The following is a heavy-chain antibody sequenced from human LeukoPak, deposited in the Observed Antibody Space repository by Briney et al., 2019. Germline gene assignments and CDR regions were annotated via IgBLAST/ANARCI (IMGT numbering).Heavy chain of an antibody. CDR2: IIPSGSST. D-gene: IGHD3-16*02. J-gene: IGHJ5*02. CDR1: GYSFTSHY. V-gene: IGHV1-46*01. Sequence: GASVKVSCKASGYSFTSHYMHWVRQAPGQGLEWMGLIIPSGSSTLYAQKFQGRVTMTRDMSTTTDYMELSSLRSEDTAVYYCARDNSVGDIAWWFDPWGQGTLVTVSS. CDR3: ARDNSVGDIAWWFDP.